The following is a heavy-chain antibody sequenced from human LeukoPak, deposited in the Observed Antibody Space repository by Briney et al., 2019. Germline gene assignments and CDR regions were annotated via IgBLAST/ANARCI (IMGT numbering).Heavy chain of an antibody. CDR2: IYYSGST. CDR3: ARLWNSYTDWFDP. V-gene: IGHV4-39*01. CDR1: GGSISGSSYY. D-gene: IGHD1-7*01. J-gene: IGHJ5*02. Sequence: SETLSLTCDVSGGSISGSSYYWGWIRQPPGKGLEWIGSIYYSGSTYYNPSLKSRVTISVDTSKNQFSLKLSSVTAADTAVYYCARLWNSYTDWFDPWGQGTLVTVSS.